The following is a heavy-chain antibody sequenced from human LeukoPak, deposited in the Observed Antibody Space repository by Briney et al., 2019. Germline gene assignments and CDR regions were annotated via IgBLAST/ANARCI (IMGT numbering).Heavy chain of an antibody. V-gene: IGHV3-21*01. Sequence: GGSLRLSCAASGFIFSTYSMNWVRQAPGKGLEWVSSISSSSSYIYYADSVKGRFTISRDNAKNSLYLQMNSLRAEDTAVYYCARDLHPGYSSSWCDYWGQGTLVTVSS. CDR1: GFIFSTYS. D-gene: IGHD6-13*01. CDR2: ISSSSSYI. J-gene: IGHJ4*02. CDR3: ARDLHPGYSSSWCDY.